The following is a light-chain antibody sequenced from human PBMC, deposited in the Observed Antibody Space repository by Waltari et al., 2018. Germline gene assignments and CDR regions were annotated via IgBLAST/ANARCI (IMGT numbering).Light chain of an antibody. CDR1: RSVVGGYSY. Sequence: QSALTQPASVSGTPGQSTTISCTGTRSVVGGYSYVSWYQQYPGKAPNLIIFEVYKRTSGVANRFSGSKSGNTASLTISGMQAEDEADDHCCSYAGGSTVVFGGGTKLTVL. CDR3: CSYAGGSTVV. V-gene: IGLV2-23*02. J-gene: IGLJ2*01. CDR2: EVY.